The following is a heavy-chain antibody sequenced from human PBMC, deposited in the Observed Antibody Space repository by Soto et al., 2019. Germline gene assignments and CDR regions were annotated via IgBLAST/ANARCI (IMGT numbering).Heavy chain of an antibody. CDR2: IYYDGNS. J-gene: IGHJ5*02. CDR3: ARDSGWIPRGPNNWIDI. D-gene: IGHD5-18*01. Sequence: SETLSLTCTVSGGSINSGDYYWTWVRQPPGKGLEWIGYIYYDGNSQHNPSLKSRVTMSIDTSKNQFSLNLSSVTAADTAVYYCARDSGWIPRGPNNWIDIWGQGTQVTVSS. V-gene: IGHV4-30-4*01. CDR1: GGSINSGDYY.